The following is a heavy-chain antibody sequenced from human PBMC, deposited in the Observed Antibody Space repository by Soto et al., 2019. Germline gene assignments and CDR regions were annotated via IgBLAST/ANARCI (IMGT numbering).Heavy chain of an antibody. CDR1: GFTFSSYA. CDR2: ISYDGSNK. D-gene: IGHD3-22*01. V-gene: IGHV3-30-3*01. CDR3: ARGIIVVVITGAFDI. J-gene: IGHJ3*02. Sequence: QVQLVESGGGVVQPGRSLRLSCAASGFTFSSYAMHWVRQAPGKGLEWVAVISYDGSNKYYADSVKGRFTISRDNSKNTLYRQMNGLSVEDTAVYYCARGIIVVVITGAFDIWGQGTMVTVSS.